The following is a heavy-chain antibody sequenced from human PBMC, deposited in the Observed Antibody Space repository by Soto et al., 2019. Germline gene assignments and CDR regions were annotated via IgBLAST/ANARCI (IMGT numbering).Heavy chain of an antibody. CDR1: VGSYSGYY. Sequence: QVQLQQWGAGLWKPSETLSLTCAVYVGSYSGYYWSWIRQPPGKGLEWIGEINHNGSTNYNPSLKSRVTISVDTSKNQFSLKLSSVTAADTAVYYCARMAVVIAIRYFDLWGRGTLVTVSS. J-gene: IGHJ2*01. CDR3: ARMAVVIAIRYFDL. CDR2: INHNGST. D-gene: IGHD2-21*01. V-gene: IGHV4-34*01.